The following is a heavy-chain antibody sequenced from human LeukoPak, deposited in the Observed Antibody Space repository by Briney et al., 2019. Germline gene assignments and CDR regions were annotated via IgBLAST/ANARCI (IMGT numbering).Heavy chain of an antibody. D-gene: IGHD2-15*01. Sequence: GGSLRLSCAASGFTISDSWMSWVRQAPGKGLEWVANIKPDGSDKYYADSVKGRFTTARDNSKNTLYLQMNSLRAEDTAVYYCAPEGSEGFDYWGQGTLVTVSS. CDR3: APEGSEGFDY. CDR1: GFTISDSW. V-gene: IGHV3-7*01. CDR2: IKPDGSDK. J-gene: IGHJ4*02.